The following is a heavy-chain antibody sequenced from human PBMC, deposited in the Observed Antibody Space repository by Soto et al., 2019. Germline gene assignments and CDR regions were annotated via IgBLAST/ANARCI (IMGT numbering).Heavy chain of an antibody. V-gene: IGHV1-69*13. CDR2: IIPIFGTA. D-gene: IGHD2-2*01. CDR3: AREAKKDIVVVPAARVQYGMDV. CDR1: GGTFSSYA. J-gene: IGHJ6*02. Sequence: SVKVSCKASGGTFSSYAISWVRQAPGQGLEWMGGIIPIFGTANYAQKFQGRVTITADESTSTAYMELSSLRSEDTAVYYCAREAKKDIVVVPAARVQYGMDVWGQGTTVTVSS.